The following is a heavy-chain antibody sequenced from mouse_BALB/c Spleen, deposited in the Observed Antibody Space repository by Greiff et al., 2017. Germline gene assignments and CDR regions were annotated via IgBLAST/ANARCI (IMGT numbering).Heavy chain of an antibody. D-gene: IGHD1-1*01. CDR1: GFSLTSYG. J-gene: IGHJ4*01. V-gene: IGHV2-2*02. CDR3: ASSITTVVADYAMDY. Sequence: VQRVESGPGLVQPSQSLSITCTVSGFSLTSYGVHWVRQSPGKGLEWLGVIWSGGSTDYNAAFISRLSISKDNSKSQVFFKMNSLQANDTAIYYCASSITTVVADYAMDYWGQGTSVTVSS. CDR2: IWSGGST.